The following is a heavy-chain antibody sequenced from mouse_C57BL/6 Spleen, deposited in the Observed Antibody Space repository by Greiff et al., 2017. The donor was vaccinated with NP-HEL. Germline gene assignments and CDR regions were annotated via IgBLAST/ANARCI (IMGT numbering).Heavy chain of an antibody. CDR1: GYTFTDYY. V-gene: IGHV1-19*01. CDR3: AREGELRDFDY. J-gene: IGHJ2*01. CDR2: INPYNGGT. Sequence: EVQLQQSGPVLVKPGASVKMSCKASGYTFTDYYMNWVKQSHGKSLEWIGVINPYNGGTSYNQKFKGKATLAVDKSSSTAYMELNSLTSEDSAVYYCAREGELRDFDYLGQGTTLTVSS.